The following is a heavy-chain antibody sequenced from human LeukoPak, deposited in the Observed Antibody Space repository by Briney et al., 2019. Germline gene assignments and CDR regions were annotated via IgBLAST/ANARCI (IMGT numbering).Heavy chain of an antibody. CDR1: GGSISSSY. V-gene: IGHV4-59*08. D-gene: IGHD1-26*01. CDR2: VYYTGST. J-gene: IGHJ4*02. CDR3: AGTEDSGFYYVY. Sequence: SETLSLTCTVSGGSISSSYWSWIRQAPGKGLEWIGNVYYTGSTNYSPFLKSRVTISVDTSKNQFSLKLTSVTAADTAVYYCAGTEDSGFYYVYWGQGILVTVSS.